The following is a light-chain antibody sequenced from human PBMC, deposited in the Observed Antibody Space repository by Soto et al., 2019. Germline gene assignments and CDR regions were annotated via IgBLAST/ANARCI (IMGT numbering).Light chain of an antibody. V-gene: IGLV4-69*01. CDR1: SGHRSYA. Sequence: QLVLTQSPSASASLGASVKLTCTLSSGHRSYAIAWHQQQPEKGPRYLMKLNSDGSHSKGDGIPDRFSGSSSGAERYLTISSLQSEDETDYYCQIWGTGIRVFGGGTKVTVL. CDR3: QIWGTGIRV. CDR2: LNSDGSH. J-gene: IGLJ3*02.